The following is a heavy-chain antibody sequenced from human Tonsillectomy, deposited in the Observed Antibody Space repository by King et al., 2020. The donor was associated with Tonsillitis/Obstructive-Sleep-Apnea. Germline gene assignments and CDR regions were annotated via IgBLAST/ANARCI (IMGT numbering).Heavy chain of an antibody. CDR2: ISAYNGNT. CDR3: AREGIPGRDYGGNSNYYYYYMDV. V-gene: IGHV1-18*01. CDR1: GYTFTSYG. D-gene: IGHD4-23*01. Sequence: QLVQSGAEVKKPGASVKVSCKASGYTFTSYGISWGRQAPGQGLEWMGWISAYNGNTNYAQKLQGRVTMTTDTSTSTAYMGLRSLRSDDTAVYYCAREGIPGRDYGGNSNYYYYYMDVWGKGTTVTVSS. J-gene: IGHJ6*03.